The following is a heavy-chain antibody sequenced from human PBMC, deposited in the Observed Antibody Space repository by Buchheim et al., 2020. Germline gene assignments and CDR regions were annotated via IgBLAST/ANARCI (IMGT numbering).Heavy chain of an antibody. CDR2: FDPDDGET. Sequence: QVQLVQSGAEVKKPGASVKVSCKVSGYTLTEFSMHWVRQAPGKGLEWMGGFDPDDGETIYAQKFQGRVTMTEDTSINTAYMELSSLRSEDRAVYYGATGAFTEYYDSSGYSLDYWGQGTL. CDR1: GYTLTEFS. D-gene: IGHD3-22*01. V-gene: IGHV1-24*01. J-gene: IGHJ4*02. CDR3: ATGAFTEYYDSSGYSLDY.